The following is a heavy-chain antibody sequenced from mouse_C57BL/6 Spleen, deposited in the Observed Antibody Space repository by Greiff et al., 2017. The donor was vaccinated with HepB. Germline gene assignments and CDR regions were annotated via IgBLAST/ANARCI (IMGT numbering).Heavy chain of an antibody. V-gene: IGHV5-12*01. CDR3: ARLDYGSSLGYYFDY. D-gene: IGHD1-1*01. Sequence: EVQLQESGGGLVQPGGSLKLSCAASGFTFSDYYMYWVRQTPEKRLEWVAYISNGGGSTYYPDTVKGRITISRDNAKNTLYLQMSRLKSEDTAMYYCARLDYGSSLGYYFDYWGQGTTLTVSS. CDR2: ISNGGGST. J-gene: IGHJ2*01. CDR1: GFTFSDYY.